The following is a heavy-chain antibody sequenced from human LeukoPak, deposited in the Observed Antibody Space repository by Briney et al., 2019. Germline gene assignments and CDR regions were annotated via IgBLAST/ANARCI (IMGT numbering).Heavy chain of an antibody. D-gene: IGHD3-22*01. CDR3: ARSPYYYDSSGYQY. V-gene: IGHV3-23*01. J-gene: IGHJ4*02. Sequence: GGSLRLSCAASGFTFSSYAMSWVRQAPGKGLEWVSAINGSGGSTYYADPVKGRFTISRDNSKNTLYLQMNSLRAEDTAVYYCARSPYYYDSSGYQYWGQGTLVTVSS. CDR2: INGSGGST. CDR1: GFTFSSYA.